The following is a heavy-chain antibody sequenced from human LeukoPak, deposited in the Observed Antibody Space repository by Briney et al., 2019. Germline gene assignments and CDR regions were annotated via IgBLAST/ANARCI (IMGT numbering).Heavy chain of an antibody. J-gene: IGHJ4*02. V-gene: IGHV4-61*02. CDR1: GGSISSGSYY. Sequence: SETLSLTCTVSGGSISSGSYYWSWIRQPAGKGLEWIGRIYTSGSTNYNPSLKSRVTISVDTSKNQFSLKLSSVTAADTAVYYCATSEWFGELRYYFDYWGQGTLVTVSS. CDR2: IYTSGST. D-gene: IGHD3-10*01. CDR3: ATSEWFGELRYYFDY.